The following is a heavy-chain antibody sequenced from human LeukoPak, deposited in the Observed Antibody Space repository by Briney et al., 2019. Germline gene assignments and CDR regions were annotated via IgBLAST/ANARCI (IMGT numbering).Heavy chain of an antibody. D-gene: IGHD6-19*01. CDR2: VYYSGST. J-gene: IGHJ4*02. Sequence: SETLSLTCVVSGGSFSGYYWGWIRQPPGRGLEWIGYVYYSGSTNYNPSFKSRITISVDTSRNQFSLQLSSVTAADTAVYYCARGGYSSGWYSVDYWGQGTLVTVSS. CDR1: GGSFSGYY. V-gene: IGHV4-59*01. CDR3: ARGGYSSGWYSVDY.